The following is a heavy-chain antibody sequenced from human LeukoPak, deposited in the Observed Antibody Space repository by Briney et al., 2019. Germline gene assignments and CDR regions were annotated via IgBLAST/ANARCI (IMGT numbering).Heavy chain of an antibody. Sequence: SETLSLTCTVSGDSISTSSYYWGWIRQPLGKGLEWLGSIYYSGSTHYNPSLKSRVTISVDTSKNQFSLNLYSVTAADTAVFYCARSYYYDYRQIDYWGQGTLVTVSS. V-gene: IGHV4-39*01. CDR1: GDSISTSSYY. J-gene: IGHJ4*02. CDR2: IYYSGST. CDR3: ARSYYYDYRQIDY. D-gene: IGHD3-22*01.